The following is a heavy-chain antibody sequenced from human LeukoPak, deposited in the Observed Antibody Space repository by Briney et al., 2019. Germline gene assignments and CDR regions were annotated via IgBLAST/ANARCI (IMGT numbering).Heavy chain of an antibody. CDR3: ARGYDYSLYDY. J-gene: IGHJ4*02. V-gene: IGHV4-34*01. D-gene: IGHD5-12*01. CDR2: INHSGST. CDR1: GGSFSGYY. Sequence: SETLPLTCAVYGGSFSGYYWSWIRQPPGKGLEWIGEINHSGSTNYNPSLKSRVTISVDTSKNQFSLKLSSVTAADTAVYYCARGYDYSLYDYWGQGTLVTVSS.